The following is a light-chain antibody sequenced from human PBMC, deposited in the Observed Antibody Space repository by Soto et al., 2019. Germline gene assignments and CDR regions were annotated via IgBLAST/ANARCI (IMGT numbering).Light chain of an antibody. V-gene: IGKV3-15*01. Sequence: EIVMTQSPATLSVSPGERATLFCRASQSVSSNLAWYQQTPGQAPILLIYGASTRATGTPARFSGSGSGTDFTLTIGRLEPEDFAMYYCQQYGTLPLTFGQGTRLEIK. CDR1: QSVSSN. J-gene: IGKJ5*01. CDR3: QQYGTLPLT. CDR2: GAS.